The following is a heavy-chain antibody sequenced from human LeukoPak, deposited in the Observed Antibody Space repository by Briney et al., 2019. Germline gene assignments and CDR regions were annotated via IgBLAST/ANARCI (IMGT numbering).Heavy chain of an antibody. Sequence: SETLSLTCTVSGGSISSYYWSWIRQPPGKGLEWIGYIYYSGSTNYNPSLKSRVTISVDTSKNQFSLKLSSVTAADTAVYYCARVPMVRGGIDYWGQGTLVAVSS. J-gene: IGHJ4*02. CDR1: GGSISSYY. CDR2: IYYSGST. CDR3: ARVPMVRGGIDY. V-gene: IGHV4-59*01. D-gene: IGHD3-10*01.